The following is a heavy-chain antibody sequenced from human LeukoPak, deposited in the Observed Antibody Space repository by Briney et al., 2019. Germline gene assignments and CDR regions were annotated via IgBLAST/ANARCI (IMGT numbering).Heavy chain of an antibody. CDR1: GGSFSGYY. Sequence: SETVSLTCAVYGGSFSGYYWSWIRQPPGKGREWIGEIIHSGSTNYNPSLKSRVTISVDTSKNQFSLKLSSVTAADTAVYYCARGHAYDRKRKQRKDQFHYRLQPTLASVCS. CDR2: IIHSGST. J-gene: IGHJ4*02. V-gene: IGHV4-34*01. D-gene: IGHD3-22*01. CDR3: ARGHAYDRKRKQRKDQFHY.